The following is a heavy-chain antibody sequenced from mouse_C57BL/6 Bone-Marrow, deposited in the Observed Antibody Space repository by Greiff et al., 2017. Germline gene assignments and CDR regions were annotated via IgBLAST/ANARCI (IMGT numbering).Heavy chain of an antibody. Sequence: EVQVVEPGGGLVKPGGSLKLSCAASGFTFSSYAMSWVRQTPEKRLEWVATISDGGSYTYYPDNVKGRFTISRDNAKNNLYLQMSHLTSEDTAMYYCARDGETAEAFYARDDWGKGTSVTVSS. CDR1: GFTFSSYA. CDR2: ISDGGSYT. J-gene: IGHJ4*01. CDR3: ARDGETAEAFYARDD. D-gene: IGHD3-2*02. V-gene: IGHV5-4*01.